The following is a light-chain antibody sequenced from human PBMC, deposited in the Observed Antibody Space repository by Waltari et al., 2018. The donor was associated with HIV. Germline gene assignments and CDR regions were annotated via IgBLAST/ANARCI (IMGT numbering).Light chain of an antibody. Sequence: SYVLTQPPSVSVAPGQTARFTCGGNNIGSKSVHWYQQKPDQAPLLVLFDDSDRPSGIPERFSGSNSGNTATLTISRVEAGDEADYYCQVWDSSSDVVFGGGTKLTVL. CDR2: DDS. CDR3: QVWDSSSDVV. V-gene: IGLV3-21*02. J-gene: IGLJ2*01. CDR1: NIGSKS.